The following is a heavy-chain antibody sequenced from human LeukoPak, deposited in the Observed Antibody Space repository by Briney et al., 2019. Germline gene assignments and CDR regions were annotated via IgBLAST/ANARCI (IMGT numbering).Heavy chain of an antibody. V-gene: IGHV4-34*01. CDR2: INHSGST. CDR3: ARVGATVTTDWFDP. J-gene: IGHJ5*02. D-gene: IGHD4-17*01. CDR1: GGSLSGDY. Sequence: SETLSLTCAVYGGSLSGDYWSCIRQPPGKGLEWMGEINHSGSTNYNPSLKSRVTLSVDTSKNKFSLNLSSVTAADTAVYYCARVGATVTTDWFDPWGEGTLVTVSS.